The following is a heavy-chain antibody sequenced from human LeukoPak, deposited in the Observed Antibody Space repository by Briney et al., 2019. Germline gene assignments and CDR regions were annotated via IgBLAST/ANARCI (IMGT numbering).Heavy chain of an antibody. J-gene: IGHJ4*02. CDR2: IKQDGSEK. CDR3: ARVLGSRYCSSTSCSLRALDY. D-gene: IGHD2-2*01. CDR1: GFTFSSYW. V-gene: IGHV3-7*03. Sequence: AAGTLRLSCAASGFTFSSYWMSWVRQAPGKGREWVANIKQDGSEKYYVDSVKGRFIISRDNAKNSLYLQMNSLRAEDTAVYYCARVLGSRYCSSTSCSLRALDYWGQGTLVTVSS.